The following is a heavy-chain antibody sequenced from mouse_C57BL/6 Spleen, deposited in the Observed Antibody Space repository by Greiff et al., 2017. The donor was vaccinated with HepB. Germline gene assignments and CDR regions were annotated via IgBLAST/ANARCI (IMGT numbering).Heavy chain of an antibody. J-gene: IGHJ2*01. D-gene: IGHD1-1*01. CDR1: GFTFSSYA. V-gene: IGHV5-4*01. CDR2: ISDGGSYT. CDR3: GGDPGDGSSSGYFDY. Sequence: EVQGVESGGGLVKPGGSLKLSCAASGFTFSSYAMSWVRQTPEKRLEWVATISDGGSYTYYPDNVKGRFTISRDNAKNNLYMQMSHLKSEDTAMYYGGGDPGDGSSSGYFDYWGQGTTLTVSS.